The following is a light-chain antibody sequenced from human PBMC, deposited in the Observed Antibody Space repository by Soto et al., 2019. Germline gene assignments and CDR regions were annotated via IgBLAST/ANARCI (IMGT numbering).Light chain of an antibody. V-gene: IGLV2-14*01. Sequence: QSALTQPASVSGAPGQTITISCTGTSSDVGGYNYVSWYQQHRGKAPHLMIYEVSNRPSGVANLFSGSKSGNTASLTISGLKAEDEADYYCSSYTSSRALVFGGGTKVTVL. CDR3: SSYTSSRALV. J-gene: IGLJ3*02. CDR1: SSDVGGYNY. CDR2: EVS.